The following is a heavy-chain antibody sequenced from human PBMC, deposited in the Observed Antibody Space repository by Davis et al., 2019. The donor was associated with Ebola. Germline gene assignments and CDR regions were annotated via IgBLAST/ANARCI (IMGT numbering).Heavy chain of an antibody. CDR2: INPSGGST. V-gene: IGHV1-46*01. CDR1: GYTFTSYG. J-gene: IGHJ4*02. D-gene: IGHD5-12*01. CDR3: ASGIVATILDY. Sequence: ASVKVSCKASGYTFTSYGISWVRQAPGQGLEWMGIINPSGGSTSYAQKFQGRVTMTRDTSTSTVYMELSRLRSEDTAVYYCASGIVATILDYWGQGTLVTVSS.